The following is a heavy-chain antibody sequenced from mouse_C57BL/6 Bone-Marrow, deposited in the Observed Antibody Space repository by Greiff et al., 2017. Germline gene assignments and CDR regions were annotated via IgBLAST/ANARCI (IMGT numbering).Heavy chain of an antibody. J-gene: IGHJ1*03. Sequence: DVKLVESGGGLVKPGGSLKLSCAASGFTFSDYGMHWVRQAPEKGLEWVAYISSGSSTIYYADTVKGRFTISRDNAKNTLFLQMTSLRSEDTAMYYCARGDGSIPRYWYFDVWGTGTTVTVSS. V-gene: IGHV5-17*01. CDR3: ARGDGSIPRYWYFDV. CDR2: ISSGSSTI. D-gene: IGHD1-1*01. CDR1: GFTFSDYG.